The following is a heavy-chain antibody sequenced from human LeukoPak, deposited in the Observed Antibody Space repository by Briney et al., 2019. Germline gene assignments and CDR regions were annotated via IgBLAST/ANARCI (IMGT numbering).Heavy chain of an antibody. J-gene: IGHJ6*02. Sequence: GGSLRLSCAASGFTFSSYGMHWVRQAPGKGLEWVAVISYDGSNKYYADSVKGRFTISRDNSKNTLYLQMNSLRAEDTAVYYCAKDSQIAAADYYYGMDVWGQGTTVTVSS. CDR2: ISYDGSNK. CDR1: GFTFSSYG. V-gene: IGHV3-30*19. D-gene: IGHD6-13*01. CDR3: AKDSQIAAADYYYGMDV.